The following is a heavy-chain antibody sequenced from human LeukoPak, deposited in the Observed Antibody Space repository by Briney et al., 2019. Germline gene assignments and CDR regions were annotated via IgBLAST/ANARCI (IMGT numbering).Heavy chain of an antibody. V-gene: IGHV4-4*07. D-gene: IGHD6-13*01. CDR2: ICTSGST. CDR1: GGSISSYY. J-gene: IGHJ3*02. CDR3: ASFGYTPDAFDI. Sequence: SETLSLTCTVSGGSISSYYWSWIRQPAGKGLEWIGRICTSGSTNYNPSLKSRVTMSVDTSKNQFSLKLSSVTAADTAVYYCASFGYTPDAFDIWGQGTMVTVSS.